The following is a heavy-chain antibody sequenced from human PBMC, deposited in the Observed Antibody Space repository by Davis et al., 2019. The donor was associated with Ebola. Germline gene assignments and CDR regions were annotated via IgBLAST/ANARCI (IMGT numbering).Heavy chain of an antibody. D-gene: IGHD6-19*01. Sequence: GESLKISCTGSGYSFSNYWIGWVRQMPGKGLEWMGIIYPGDSDTRYSPSFQGQVTISVDTSISTAYLQWGSLKASDTAMYYCARFIAVGGKYGMDVWGKGTTVTVSS. CDR3: ARFIAVGGKYGMDV. V-gene: IGHV5-51*01. CDR2: IYPGDSDT. CDR1: GYSFSNYW. J-gene: IGHJ6*04.